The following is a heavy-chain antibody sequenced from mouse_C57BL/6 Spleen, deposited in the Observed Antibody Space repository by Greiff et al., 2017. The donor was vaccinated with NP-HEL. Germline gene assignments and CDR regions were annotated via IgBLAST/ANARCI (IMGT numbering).Heavy chain of an antibody. V-gene: IGHV14-2*01. Sequence: EVKLLESGAELVKPGASVTLSCTASGFNIKDYYMHWVKQRTEQGLEWIGRIDPEDGETKYAPKFQGKATITADTSSNTAYLQLSSLTSEDTAVYYCARGGSSGYPFAYWGQGTLVTVAA. CDR1: GFNIKDYY. CDR2: IDPEDGET. D-gene: IGHD3-2*02. J-gene: IGHJ3*01. CDR3: ARGGSSGYPFAY.